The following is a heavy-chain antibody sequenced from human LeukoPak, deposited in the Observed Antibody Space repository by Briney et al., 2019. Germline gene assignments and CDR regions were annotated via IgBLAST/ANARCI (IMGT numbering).Heavy chain of an antibody. CDR3: AKDYYGSGSYRHFDQ. J-gene: IGHJ4*02. Sequence: PGGSLRPSCAASGFTFSSYAMSWVRQAPGKGLEWVSGTSGSGGSTYYADSVKGRFTISRDNSKNTLYLQMNSLRAEDTAVHYCAKDYYGSGSYRHFDQWGQGTLVTVSS. D-gene: IGHD3-10*01. CDR1: GFTFSSYA. V-gene: IGHV3-23*01. CDR2: TSGSGGST.